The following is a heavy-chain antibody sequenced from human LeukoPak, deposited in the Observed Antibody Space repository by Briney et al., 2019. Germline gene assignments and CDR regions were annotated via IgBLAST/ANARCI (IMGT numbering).Heavy chain of an antibody. CDR3: ARRPEGSSGWYAWYDY. CDR1: GYTFTSYY. V-gene: IGHV1-46*01. Sequence: ASVKVSCKASGYTFTSYYMRWVRQAPGQGLEWMGIINPSGGSTSYAQKFQGRVTMTRNTSISTAYMELSSLRSEDTAVYYCARRPEGSSGWYAWYDYWGQGTLVTVSS. J-gene: IGHJ4*02. D-gene: IGHD6-19*01. CDR2: INPSGGST.